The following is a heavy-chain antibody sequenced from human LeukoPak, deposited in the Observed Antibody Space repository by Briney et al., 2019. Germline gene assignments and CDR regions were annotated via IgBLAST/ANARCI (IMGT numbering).Heavy chain of an antibody. CDR3: ARDLGRAEDR. Sequence: PSETLSLTCAVSGYSISNGYYWVWIRQPPGRRLEWIGSLYHSDSAYYNTSLRSRVSMSVDTSRNQFSLTLSFVTAADTAVYYCARDLGRAEDRWGQGTLVTVSS. V-gene: IGHV4-38-2*02. CDR1: GYSISNGYY. J-gene: IGHJ4*02. D-gene: IGHD1-14*01. CDR2: LYHSDSA.